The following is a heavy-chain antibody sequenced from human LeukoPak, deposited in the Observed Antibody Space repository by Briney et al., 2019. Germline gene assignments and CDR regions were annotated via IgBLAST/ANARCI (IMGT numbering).Heavy chain of an antibody. CDR2: ISGSGGST. V-gene: IGHV3-23*01. CDR1: GFTFSGYA. CDR3: AREIFWSGYFSNLHFDY. D-gene: IGHD3-3*01. Sequence: GGSLRISCAASGFTFSGYAMSWVRQAPGKGMECVSAISGSGGSTYYADSVKGRFTISRDNSKNTLYLQMDSLRAEDTAVYYCAREIFWSGYFSNLHFDYWGQGTLVTVSS. J-gene: IGHJ4*02.